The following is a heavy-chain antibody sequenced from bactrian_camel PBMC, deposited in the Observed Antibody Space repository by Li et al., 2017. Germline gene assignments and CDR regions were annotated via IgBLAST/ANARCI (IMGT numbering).Heavy chain of an antibody. V-gene: IGHV3S55*01. CDR2: IESDGST. J-gene: IGHJ6*01. Sequence: QLVESGGGSVQAGGSLRLSCVASGDTIGRYCMGWFRQIPDKEREGVAGIESDGSTSYADSVKGRFTISRDSANNTLDLQLNSLKTEDTAVYYCATDPVGTYDLGRYGYWGQGTQVTVS. CDR1: GDTIGRYC. D-gene: IGHD4*01. CDR3: ATDPVGTYDLGRYGY.